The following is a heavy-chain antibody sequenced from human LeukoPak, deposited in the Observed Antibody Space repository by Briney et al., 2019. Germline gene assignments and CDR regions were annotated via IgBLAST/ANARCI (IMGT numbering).Heavy chain of an antibody. Sequence: PSETLSLTCTVFDGSISSSNYHWSWVRQPPGKGPEWIATIYYTGSTFYNTPLRSRATISVDTSKNQFSLKLNSVTAADTAVYYCARYSTGSSRYYFDRWGQGTLVTVSS. CDR3: ARYSTGSSRYYFDR. D-gene: IGHD2-8*02. CDR2: IYYTGST. V-gene: IGHV4-39*01. J-gene: IGHJ4*02. CDR1: DGSISSSNYH.